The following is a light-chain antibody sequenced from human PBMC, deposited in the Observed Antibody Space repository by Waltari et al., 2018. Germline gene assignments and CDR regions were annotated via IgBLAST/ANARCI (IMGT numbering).Light chain of an antibody. CDR3: HQYNNWPPGGT. CDR2: TAS. Sequence: EIVMTQSPAALPVSPGERATLSCRARQSVCINLAWYPQKPGQAPPLLISTASTRATGIPARFSGSGSGTEFTLTINSLQSEDSAIYYCHQYNNWPPGGTFGQGTKVELK. CDR1: QSVCIN. V-gene: IGKV3-15*01. J-gene: IGKJ1*01.